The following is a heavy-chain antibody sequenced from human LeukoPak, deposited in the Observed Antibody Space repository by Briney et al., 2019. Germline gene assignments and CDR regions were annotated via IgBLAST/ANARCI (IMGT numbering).Heavy chain of an antibody. J-gene: IGHJ3*02. CDR2: INADGSNT. Sequence: GGSLSLSCAASGFTFSSYWMNWVRQAPGQGLMWVSRINADGSNTIYAGSVKGRFTISRDNARNTLYLEMNSLRAEDTAVYYCARGGIFPSSDAFDIWGQGTMVTVSS. D-gene: IGHD3-3*01. CDR3: ARGGIFPSSDAFDI. CDR1: GFTFSSYW. V-gene: IGHV3-74*01.